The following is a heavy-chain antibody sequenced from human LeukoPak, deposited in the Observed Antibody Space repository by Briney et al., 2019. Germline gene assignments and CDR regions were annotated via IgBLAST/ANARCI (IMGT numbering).Heavy chain of an antibody. CDR2: IKQDGSEK. Sequence: GGSLRPSCAASGFTFSNYWMSWVRQAPGKGLEWVANIKQDGSEKYYVDSVKGRFTISRDNAKNSLYLQMNRLRAEDTAVYYCARWKYLDYWGQGTLVTVSS. CDR3: ARWKYLDY. CDR1: GFTFSNYW. D-gene: IGHD1-1*01. J-gene: IGHJ4*02. V-gene: IGHV3-7*01.